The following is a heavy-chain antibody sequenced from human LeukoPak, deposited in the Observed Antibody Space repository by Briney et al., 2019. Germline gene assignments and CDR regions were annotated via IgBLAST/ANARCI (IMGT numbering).Heavy chain of an antibody. CDR2: IGSKAFSGTT. Sequence: GGSLRLSCTGSGFTFGDYAMSWVRKAPGKGLEWVGFIGSKAFSGTTEYAASVKGRFTISRDESKSIAYLQMNRLKTEDTAVFYCTRATYSGSWNFFDYWGQGTLVTVSS. D-gene: IGHD6-13*01. J-gene: IGHJ4*02. CDR3: TRATYSGSWNFFDY. CDR1: GFTFGDYA. V-gene: IGHV3-49*04.